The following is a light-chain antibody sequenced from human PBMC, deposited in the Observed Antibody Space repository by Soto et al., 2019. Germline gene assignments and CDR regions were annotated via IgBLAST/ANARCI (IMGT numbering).Light chain of an antibody. V-gene: IGLV2-14*01. CDR2: EVS. Sequence: QAVVTQPASVSGSPGQSLTISCTGTSSDVGGYNHVSWYQQCPGKAPKLMIYEVSNRPSGVSNRFSGSKSGNTASLTISGLQAEDEADYYCSSYASSATWVFGGGTKLTVL. CDR3: SSYASSATWV. J-gene: IGLJ3*02. CDR1: SSDVGGYNH.